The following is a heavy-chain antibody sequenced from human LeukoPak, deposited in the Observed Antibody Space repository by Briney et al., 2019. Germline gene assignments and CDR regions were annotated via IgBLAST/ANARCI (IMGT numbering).Heavy chain of an antibody. Sequence: ASVKVSCKASGYSFTGYYMHWVRQAPGQGLEWMGWINPNSGGTNYAQKFQGRVTMTRDTSISTAYMELSRLRSDDTAVYYCARDRAVATIGGVDYWGQGTLVTVSS. J-gene: IGHJ4*02. V-gene: IGHV1-2*02. CDR2: INPNSGGT. CDR3: ARDRAVATIGGVDY. D-gene: IGHD5-12*01. CDR1: GYSFTGYY.